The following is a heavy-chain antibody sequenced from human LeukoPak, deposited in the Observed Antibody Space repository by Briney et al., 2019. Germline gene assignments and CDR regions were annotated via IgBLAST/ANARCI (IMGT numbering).Heavy chain of an antibody. CDR3: AKDRGDIVVVPAAIALDY. Sequence: GGSLRLSCAASGFTFSSYGMHWVRQAPGKGLEWVAFIRYDGSNKYYVDSVKGRFTISRDNSKNTLYLQMNSLRAEDTAVYYCAKDRGDIVVVPAAIALDYWGQGTLVTVSS. V-gene: IGHV3-30*02. J-gene: IGHJ4*02. CDR2: IRYDGSNK. D-gene: IGHD2-2*01. CDR1: GFTFSSYG.